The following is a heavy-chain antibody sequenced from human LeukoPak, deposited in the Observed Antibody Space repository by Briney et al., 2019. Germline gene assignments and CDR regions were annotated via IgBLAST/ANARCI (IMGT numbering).Heavy chain of an antibody. Sequence: GGSLRLSCAASGFPVRSNYINWVRQAPGKGLEWVSITSSAGSTNYADSVKGRFTISRDISKDTLYLQMNSLRPEDTAVYYCVNNYYDSKGSFDYWGQGTLVTVSS. D-gene: IGHD3-22*01. V-gene: IGHV3-66*02. CDR1: GFPVRSNY. J-gene: IGHJ4*02. CDR3: VNNYYDSKGSFDY. CDR2: TSSAGST.